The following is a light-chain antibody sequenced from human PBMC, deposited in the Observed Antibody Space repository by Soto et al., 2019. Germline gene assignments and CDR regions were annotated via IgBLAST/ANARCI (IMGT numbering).Light chain of an antibody. CDR2: DTS. CDR1: QSLSSTY. CDR3: HQYGSSPT. V-gene: IGKV3-20*01. J-gene: IGKJ1*01. Sequence: EIVLTQSPCTLSLSPGERATLSCRASQSLSSTYLAWYQQKPGQAPRLLIYDTSSRATGIPDRFSGSGSGTDFTLTISRLEPEDFAVYYCHQYGSSPTFGQGTKVEIK.